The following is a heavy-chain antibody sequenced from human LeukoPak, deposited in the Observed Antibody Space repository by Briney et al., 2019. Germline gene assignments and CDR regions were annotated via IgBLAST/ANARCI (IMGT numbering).Heavy chain of an antibody. CDR2: ISYDGSNK. J-gene: IGHJ4*02. CDR3: ARGGNGRDYFDY. V-gene: IGHV3-30*04. D-gene: IGHD3-10*01. Sequence: GGSLRLSCAASGFTFSSYAMHWVRQAPGKGLEWVAVISYDGSNKYYADSVKGRFTISRDNSKNTLYLQMNSPRAKDTAVYYCARGGNGRDYFDYWGQGTLVTVSS. CDR1: GFTFSSYA.